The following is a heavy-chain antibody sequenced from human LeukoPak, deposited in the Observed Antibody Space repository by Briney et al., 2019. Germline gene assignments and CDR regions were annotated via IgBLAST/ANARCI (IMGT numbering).Heavy chain of an antibody. CDR1: GFTFNSYA. Sequence: SGGSLRLSCAASGFTFNSYAMNWVRQTPGKGLEWVSGISAGGDDTYYAHSVEGRFTISRDNSKNTLYLQINSLRVEDTAIYYCAKDTSAWARDYWGQGTLVSVSS. V-gene: IGHV3-23*01. CDR3: AKDTSAWARDY. CDR2: ISAGGDDT. J-gene: IGHJ4*02. D-gene: IGHD6-19*01.